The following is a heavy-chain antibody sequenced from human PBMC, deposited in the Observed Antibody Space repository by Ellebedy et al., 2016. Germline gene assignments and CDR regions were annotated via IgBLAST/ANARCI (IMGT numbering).Heavy chain of an antibody. CDR2: IIPIFGTA. D-gene: IGHD1-26*01. V-gene: IGHV1-69*13. Sequence: SVKVSCXASGGTFTSYAISWVRQAPGQGLEWMGGIIPIFGTANYAQKFEGRVTITADESTSTAYMELSSLRSEDTAVYYCARGVGELLWDYYYYYMDVWGKGTTGTVSS. J-gene: IGHJ6*03. CDR1: GGTFTSYA. CDR3: ARGVGELLWDYYYYYMDV.